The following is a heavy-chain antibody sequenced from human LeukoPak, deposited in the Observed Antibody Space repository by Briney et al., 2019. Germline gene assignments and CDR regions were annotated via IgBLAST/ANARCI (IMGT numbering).Heavy chain of an antibody. CDR2: ISGSGGST. D-gene: IGHD2-15*01. CDR1: GFTFSSYA. V-gene: IGHV3-23*01. CDR3: AKERACSSSSCSQFDY. J-gene: IGHJ4*02. Sequence: GSLRLSCAASGFTFSSYAMSWVRQAPGKGLEWVSTISGSGGSTYYADYVKGRFPISRDISKNTLYLQMNSLRAEDTAVYYCAKERACSSSSCSQFDYWGQGTLVTVSS.